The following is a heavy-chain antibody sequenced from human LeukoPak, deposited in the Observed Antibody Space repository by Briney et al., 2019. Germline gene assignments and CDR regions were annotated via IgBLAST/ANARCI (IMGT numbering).Heavy chain of an antibody. CDR2: IYTGGTT. D-gene: IGHD6-6*01. CDR1: GFTFNNYA. CDR3: ARDSSSYYFDY. Sequence: GGSLRLSCAASGFTFNNYAMSWVRQAPGKGLEWVSIIYTGGTTHYADSLNDRFTISRDDSINTLYLQMNSLRAEDTAVYYCARDSSSYYFDYWGQGTLVTVSS. V-gene: IGHV3-66*01. J-gene: IGHJ4*02.